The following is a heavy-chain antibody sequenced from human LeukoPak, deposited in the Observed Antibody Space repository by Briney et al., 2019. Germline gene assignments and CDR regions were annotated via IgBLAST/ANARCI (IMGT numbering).Heavy chain of an antibody. J-gene: IGHJ4*02. Sequence: SETLSLTCVVSGDSISDYYWSWIRQPAGKGLEWIGRIFGTENTDYNPSLKSRVSMSADTSKNRISLNVTSVTAADTAVYLCARDNIYDSSVFDLWGPGTLVTVSS. V-gene: IGHV4-4*07. CDR1: GDSISDYY. CDR3: ARDNIYDSSVFDL. D-gene: IGHD3-22*01. CDR2: IFGTENT.